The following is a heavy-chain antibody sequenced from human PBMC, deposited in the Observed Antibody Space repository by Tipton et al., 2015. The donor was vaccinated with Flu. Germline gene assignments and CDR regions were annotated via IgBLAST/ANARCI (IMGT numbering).Heavy chain of an antibody. CDR1: GASISSTTYY. CDR2: IYKTGIT. Sequence: GASISSTTYYWGWIRQPPGKGLEWIGSIYKTGITDYNPSLKSRVTLSLDTSKDQFSLKVRSVNAADTAVYYCAPSTRYWTGGHFFGWWGRGTQVTVSS. CDR3: APSTRYWTGGHFFGW. V-gene: IGHV4-39*07. D-gene: IGHD2-2*01. J-gene: IGHJ4*02.